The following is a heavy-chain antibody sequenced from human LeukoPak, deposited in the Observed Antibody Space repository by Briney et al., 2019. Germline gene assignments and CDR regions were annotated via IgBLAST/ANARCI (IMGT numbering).Heavy chain of an antibody. D-gene: IGHD2-21*02. CDR3: VRACGGDCYLADY. CDR2: ISSSSSYI. CDR1: GFTFSSYS. J-gene: IGHJ4*02. Sequence: GGSLRLSCAASGFTFSSYSMSWVRQAPGKGLEWVSSISSSSSYIYYADSVKGRFTISRDYAKNSLYLQMNSLRAEDTAAYYCVRACGGDCYLADYWGQGTLVTVSS. V-gene: IGHV3-21*01.